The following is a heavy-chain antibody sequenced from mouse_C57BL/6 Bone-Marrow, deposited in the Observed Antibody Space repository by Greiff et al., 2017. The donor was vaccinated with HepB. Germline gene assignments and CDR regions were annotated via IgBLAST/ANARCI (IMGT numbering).Heavy chain of an antibody. Sequence: QVQLQQPGAELVRPGTSVKLSCKASGYTFTSYWMHWVKQRPGQGLEWIGVIDPSDSYTNYNQKFKGKATLTVDTSSSTAYMQLSSLTSEDSAVYYCARSSYYYGSGYFDVWGTGTTVTVSS. V-gene: IGHV1-59*01. CDR2: IDPSDSYT. D-gene: IGHD1-1*01. CDR3: ARSSYYYGSGYFDV. CDR1: GYTFTSYW. J-gene: IGHJ1*03.